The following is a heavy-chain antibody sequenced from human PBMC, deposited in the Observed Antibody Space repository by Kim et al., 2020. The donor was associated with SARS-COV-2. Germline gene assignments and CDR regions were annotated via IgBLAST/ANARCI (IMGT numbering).Heavy chain of an antibody. CDR2: ISYDGSNK. CDR3: SRDCGGDCYSLDY. Sequence: GGSLRLSCAASGFTFSSYAMHWVRQAPGKGLEWVAVISYDGSNKYYADSVKGRFTISRDNSKNTLYLQMNSLRAEDTAVYYCSRDCGGDCYSLDYWGQGTLVTVSS. V-gene: IGHV3-30-3*01. J-gene: IGHJ4*02. CDR1: GFTFSSYA. D-gene: IGHD2-21*01.